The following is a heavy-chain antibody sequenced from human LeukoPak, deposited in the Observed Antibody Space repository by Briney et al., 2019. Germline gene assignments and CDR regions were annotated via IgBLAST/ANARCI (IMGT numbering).Heavy chain of an antibody. CDR3: ARDRGGYNFDY. CDR1: GFTFSSYE. CDR2: ISSSGSTI. V-gene: IGHV3-48*03. Sequence: GGSLRLSCAASGFTFSSYEMNWVRQAPGKGLEWVSYISSSGSTIYYADPVKGRFTISRDNAKNSLYLQMNSLRAEDTAVYYCARDRGGYNFDYWGQGTLVTVSS. D-gene: IGHD5-24*01. J-gene: IGHJ4*02.